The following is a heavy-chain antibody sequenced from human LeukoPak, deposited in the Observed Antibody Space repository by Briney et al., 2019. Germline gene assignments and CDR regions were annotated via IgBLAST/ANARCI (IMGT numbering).Heavy chain of an antibody. Sequence: GGSLRLXXXXXXFSFGSYGMNWVRQAPGKGLEWVAIISYDGNEKYYADSVKGRFTISRDNSKDTLFLHMSSLRTEDTAVYYCANSPHITGSDFWGQGTLVTVSS. J-gene: IGHJ4*02. CDR2: ISYDGNEK. D-gene: IGHD1-20*01. CDR1: XFSFGSYG. CDR3: ANSPHITGSDF. V-gene: IGHV3-30*18.